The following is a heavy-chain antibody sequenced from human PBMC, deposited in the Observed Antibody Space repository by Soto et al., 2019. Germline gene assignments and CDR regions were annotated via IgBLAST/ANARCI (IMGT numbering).Heavy chain of an antibody. CDR1: GGSVSSGSYY. D-gene: IGHD6-13*01. V-gene: IGHV4-61*01. Sequence: SETLSLTCTVSGGSVSSGSYYWSWIRQPPGKGLEWIGYIYYSGSTNYNPSLKSRVTISVDTSKNQFSLKLSSVTAADTAVYYCARDRRRYGSSWTYYYYGMDVWGQGTTVTVSS. CDR3: ARDRRRYGSSWTYYYYGMDV. CDR2: IYYSGST. J-gene: IGHJ6*02.